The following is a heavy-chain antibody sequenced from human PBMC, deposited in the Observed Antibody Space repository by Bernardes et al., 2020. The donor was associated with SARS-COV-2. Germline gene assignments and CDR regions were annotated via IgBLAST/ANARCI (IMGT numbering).Heavy chain of an antibody. D-gene: IGHD3-10*01. CDR3: ARGGRTPNMVGGVISWFDP. V-gene: IGHV4-61*03. Sequence: SETLSLTCTVSGDSVTSGGHYWSWVRQSPGKGPEWVGCVHYTGNTKYNPSLKSRVTISVDTSKNLFSLKMTSVTAADTAIYYCARGGRTPNMVGGVISWFDPWGPGTLVTVSS. J-gene: IGHJ5*02. CDR2: VHYTGNT. CDR1: GDSVTSGGHY.